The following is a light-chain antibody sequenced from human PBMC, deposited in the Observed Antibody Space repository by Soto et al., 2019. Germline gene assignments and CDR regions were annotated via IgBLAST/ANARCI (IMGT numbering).Light chain of an antibody. V-gene: IGLV1-51*01. CDR2: DDN. CDR3: GSWDSSLSAYV. CDR1: ISNIGGNS. Sequence: QFVLTQPPSGCAAPGQKVTISCSGSISNIGGNSVSWYQQLPGTAPKLLIYDDNKRPSGIPDRFSGSKSGTSATLGITGFQTGDEADYYCGSWDSSLSAYVFGTGTKVTVL. J-gene: IGLJ1*01.